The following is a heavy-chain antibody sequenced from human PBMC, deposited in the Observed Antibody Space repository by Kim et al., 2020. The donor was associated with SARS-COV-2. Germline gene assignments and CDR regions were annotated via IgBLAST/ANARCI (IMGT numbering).Heavy chain of an antibody. V-gene: IGHV4-39*02. Sequence: SETLSLTCTVSGGSISSSSYYWGWIRQPPGKGLEWIGSIYYSGSTYYNPSLKSRVTISVDTSKNQFSLKLSSVTAADTAVYYCARDGFELRRPFDFWGQGTLVTVSS. CDR1: GGSISSSSYY. D-gene: IGHD1-7*01. J-gene: IGHJ4*02. CDR2: IYYSGST. CDR3: ARDGFELRRPFDF.